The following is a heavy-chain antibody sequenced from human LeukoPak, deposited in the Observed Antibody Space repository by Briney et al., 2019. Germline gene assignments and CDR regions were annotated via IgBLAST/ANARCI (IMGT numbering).Heavy chain of an antibody. D-gene: IGHD6-19*01. CDR3: AREATRYSSGWFAPEGNAFDI. CDR2: IYISGST. J-gene: IGHJ3*02. Sequence: PSETLSLTCTVSGGSISSGSYYWSWIRQPAGKGLEWIGRIYISGSTNYNPSLKSRVTISVDTSKNQFSLKLSSVTAADTAVYYCAREATRYSSGWFAPEGNAFDIWGQGTMVTVSS. V-gene: IGHV4-61*02. CDR1: GGSISSGSYY.